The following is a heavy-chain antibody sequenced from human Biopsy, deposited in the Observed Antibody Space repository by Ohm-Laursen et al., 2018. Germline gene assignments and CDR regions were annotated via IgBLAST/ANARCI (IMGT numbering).Heavy chain of an antibody. CDR1: GGSVGDYF. D-gene: IGHD2/OR15-2a*01. V-gene: IGHV4-59*02. Sequence: SDTLSLTCSVSGGSVGDYFLSWIRLVPGKRPEWIGCTYYRGTSENNPSLRSRVTTSVDISRNQFFLNMKSVTGADTAVYYCAAFPFSGGPAFDIWGQGTTVIVSS. CDR2: TYYRGTS. CDR3: AAFPFSGGPAFDI. J-gene: IGHJ3*02.